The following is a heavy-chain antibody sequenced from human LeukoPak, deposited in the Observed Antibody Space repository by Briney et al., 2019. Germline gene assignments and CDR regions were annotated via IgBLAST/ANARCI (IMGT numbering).Heavy chain of an antibody. CDR2: ISWNSGSI. D-gene: IGHD5-18*01. V-gene: IGHV3-9*01. CDR3: AREKGYVFDY. CDR1: GFTFDDYA. J-gene: IGHJ4*02. Sequence: GGSLRLSCAASGFTFDDYAMHWVRQAPGKGLEWVSGISWNSGSIGYADSVKGRFTISRDNARNSLYLQMNNLRAEDTAVYYCAREKGYVFDYWGQGTLVTVSS.